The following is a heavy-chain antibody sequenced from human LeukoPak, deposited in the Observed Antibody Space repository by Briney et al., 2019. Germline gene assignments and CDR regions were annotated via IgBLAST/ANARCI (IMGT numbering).Heavy chain of an antibody. V-gene: IGHV3-33*01. CDR3: ARDLDDILTGYYYYYYGMDV. D-gene: IGHD3-9*01. Sequence: PGRSLRLSCAASGFTFSSYGMHWVRQAPGKGLEWVAVIWYDGSNKYYADSVKGRFTISRDNSKNTLYLQMNSLRAGDTAVYYCARDLDDILTGYYYYYYGMDVWGQGTTVTVSS. CDR2: IWYDGSNK. CDR1: GFTFSSYG. J-gene: IGHJ6*02.